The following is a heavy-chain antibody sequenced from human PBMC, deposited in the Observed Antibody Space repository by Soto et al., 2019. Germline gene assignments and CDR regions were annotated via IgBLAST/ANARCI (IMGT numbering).Heavy chain of an antibody. CDR3: ARELRYFDWLLKALDP. D-gene: IGHD3-9*01. CDR2: IIPIFGTA. CDR1: GGTFSSYA. Sequence: QVQLVQSGAEVKKPGSSVKVSCKASGGTFSSYAISWVRQAPGQGLEWMGGIIPIFGTANYAQKFQGRVTITEDEPPSTAYMELSSLRSEDTAVYYCARELRYFDWLLKALDPWGQGTLVTVSA. V-gene: IGHV1-69*01. J-gene: IGHJ5*02.